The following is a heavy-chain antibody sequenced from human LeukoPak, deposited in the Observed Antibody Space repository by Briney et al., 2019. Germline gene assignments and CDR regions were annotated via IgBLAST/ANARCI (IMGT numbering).Heavy chain of an antibody. CDR1: GLTFSSSW. CDR3: AKSGSYFDFDC. J-gene: IGHJ4*02. CDR2: IDQDGDEK. V-gene: IGHV3-7*01. D-gene: IGHD1-26*01. Sequence: GGSLRLSCAASGLTFSSSWMSWVRQAPGKGLEWVANIDQDGDEKYYVDSVKGRFTISRDNAKNSLYLQMNSLIPEDTAVYYCAKSGSYFDFDCWGQGTLVTVSS.